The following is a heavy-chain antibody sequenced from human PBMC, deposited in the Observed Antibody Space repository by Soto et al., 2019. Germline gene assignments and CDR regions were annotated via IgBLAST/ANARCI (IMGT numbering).Heavy chain of an antibody. CDR2: IYYSGRT. CDR1: VGSISSSSYY. CDR3: ARHMGPVQSNPYGRENDWFDP. J-gene: IGHJ5*02. Sequence: PSETLSLTCTVSVGSISSSSYYWGWIRQPPGKGLEWIGSIYYSGRTYYNPSLRSRLTISVDTSKNQFSLKLTSVTAADTAVYYCARHMGPVQSNPYGRENDWFDPWGQGTLVTVSS. V-gene: IGHV4-39*01. D-gene: IGHD1-1*01.